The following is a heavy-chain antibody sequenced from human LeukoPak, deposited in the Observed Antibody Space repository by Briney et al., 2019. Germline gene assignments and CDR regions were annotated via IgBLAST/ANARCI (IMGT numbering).Heavy chain of an antibody. CDR3: ARQHSRYYDSSGYSDYFDY. V-gene: IGHV5-51*01. CDR1: GYSFTSYW. Sequence: GESLKISCKGSGYSFTSYWIGWVRQMPGKGLEWMGIIYPGDSDTRYSPSFQGQVTISADKSISTAYLQWSSLKASDTAMYYCARQHSRYYDSSGYSDYFDYWGQGTLVTVSS. D-gene: IGHD3-22*01. J-gene: IGHJ4*02. CDR2: IYPGDSDT.